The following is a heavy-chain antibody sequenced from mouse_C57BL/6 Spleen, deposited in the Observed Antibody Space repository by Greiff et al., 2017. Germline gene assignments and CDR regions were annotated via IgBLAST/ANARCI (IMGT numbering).Heavy chain of an antibody. CDR2: ISYDGSN. CDR3: ARGGDYYAGSRGGAMDY. D-gene: IGHD1-1*01. V-gene: IGHV3-6*01. Sequence: EVQLQESGPGLVKPSQSLSLTCSVTGYSITSGYYWNWIRQFPGNKLEWLGYISYDGSNNYNPSLKNRISITRDTSKNQFFLKLNSVTTEDTGTYYGARGGDYYAGSRGGAMDYWGQGTSVTVSS. CDR1: GYSITSGYY. J-gene: IGHJ4*01.